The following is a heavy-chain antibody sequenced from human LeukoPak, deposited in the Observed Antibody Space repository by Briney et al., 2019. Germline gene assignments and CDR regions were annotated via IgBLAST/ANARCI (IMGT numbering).Heavy chain of an antibody. CDR2: MNPNSGNT. CDR1: GYTFTSYD. V-gene: IGHV1-8*03. D-gene: IGHD4-17*01. J-gene: IGHJ5*02. Sequence: ASVKVSCKASGYTFTSYDINWVRQATGQGLEWMGWMNPNSGNTGYAQKFQGRVTLTRNTSISTAYMELSSLRSEDTAVYYCARLVWDYGIGSGKYGGRWFDPWGQGALVTVSS. CDR3: ARLVWDYGIGSGKYGGRWFDP.